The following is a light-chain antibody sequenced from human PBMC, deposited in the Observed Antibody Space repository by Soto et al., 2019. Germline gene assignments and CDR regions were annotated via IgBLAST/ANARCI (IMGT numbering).Light chain of an antibody. J-gene: IGKJ4*01. Sequence: DIVMTQSPDSXAVSLGERATINCKSXQXVLXXLNNXXXLSWYQQKPGQPPKLLIFWASTRESGVPDRFSGSGSGTDFTLTINNLQAEDVAVYYCQQYYSSPLTFGGGTKVEVK. CDR2: WAS. CDR3: QQYYSSPLT. V-gene: IGKV4-1*01. CDR1: QXVLXXLNNXXX.